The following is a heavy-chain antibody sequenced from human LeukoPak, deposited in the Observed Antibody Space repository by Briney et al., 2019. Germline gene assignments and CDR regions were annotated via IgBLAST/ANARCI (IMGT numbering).Heavy chain of an antibody. CDR1: GFTFTTYA. CDR2: IANDGGST. Sequence: GGSLRLSCAASGFTFTTYAMSWVRPAPGKGLEWVSSIANDGGSTYYADSVKGRFTISRDNSRNTVYLQMNSLRAEDMAVYYCAKSHSVEQRGYFDYWGQGTLVPVSS. D-gene: IGHD1/OR15-1a*01. CDR3: AKSHSVEQRGYFDY. J-gene: IGHJ4*02. V-gene: IGHV3-23*01.